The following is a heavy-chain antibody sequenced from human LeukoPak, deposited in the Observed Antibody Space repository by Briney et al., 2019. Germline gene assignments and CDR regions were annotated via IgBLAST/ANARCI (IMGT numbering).Heavy chain of an antibody. CDR2: IYYSGST. V-gene: IGHV4-59*01. CDR1: GGSISSYH. D-gene: IGHD3-16*01. Sequence: KPSETLSLTCTVSGGSISSYHWSWIRQPPGKGLEWIGYIYYSGSTNYNPSLKSRVTISVDTSKNQFSLKLSSVTAADTAVYYCARAQQRVWGNWFDPWGQGTLVTVSS. CDR3: ARAQQRVWGNWFDP. J-gene: IGHJ5*02.